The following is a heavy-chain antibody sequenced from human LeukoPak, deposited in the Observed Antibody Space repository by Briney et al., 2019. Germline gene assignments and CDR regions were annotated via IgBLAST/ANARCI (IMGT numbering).Heavy chain of an antibody. CDR2: IYHSGST. J-gene: IGHJ4*02. CDR1: XXXXXXXXW. V-gene: IGHV4-4*02. Sequence: TXXXTCAVSXXXXXXXXWWXWXRXPXXXXXXXXGEIYHSGSTNYNPSLKSRVTISVDKSKNQFSLKLSSVTAADTAVYYCARVGYSYGSVDYWGQGTLVTVSS. CDR3: ARVGYSYGSVDY. D-gene: IGHD5-18*01.